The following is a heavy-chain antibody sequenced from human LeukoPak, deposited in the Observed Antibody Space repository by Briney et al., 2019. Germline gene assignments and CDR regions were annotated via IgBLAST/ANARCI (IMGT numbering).Heavy chain of an antibody. V-gene: IGHV1-2*02. CDR2: INPNSGGT. Sequence: ASVKVSCKASGYTFTGYYMHWVRQAPGQGLEWMGWINPNSGGTNYAQKFQGRVTMTRDTSISTAYMEPSRLRSDDTAVYYCARDSGSSWRFDPWGQGTLVTVSS. D-gene: IGHD6-13*01. CDR3: ARDSGSSWRFDP. J-gene: IGHJ5*02. CDR1: GYTFTGYY.